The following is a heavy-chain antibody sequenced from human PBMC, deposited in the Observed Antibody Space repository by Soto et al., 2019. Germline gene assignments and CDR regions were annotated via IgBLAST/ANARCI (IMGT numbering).Heavy chain of an antibody. CDR1: GGSISSNSYY. Sequence: PSETLSLTCSVSGGSISSNSYYWGWIRQPPGKGLEWIGSIYYRGSTYYNPSLKSRVTIFVDTSKNQFSLKLNSVTATDTAVYYFSSQLYNWNYHYDWGQGTLVTVSS. J-gene: IGHJ4*02. V-gene: IGHV4-39*01. CDR3: SSQLYNWNYHYD. D-gene: IGHD1-7*01. CDR2: IYYRGST.